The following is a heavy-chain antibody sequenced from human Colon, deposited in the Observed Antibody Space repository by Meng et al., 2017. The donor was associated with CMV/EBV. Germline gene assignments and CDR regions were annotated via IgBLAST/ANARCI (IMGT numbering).Heavy chain of an antibody. V-gene: IGHV4-34*01. CDR3: ARRSSGYKSRYNWFDP. D-gene: IGHD3-22*01. CDR1: GGSFSGYC. CDR2: INHSGST. J-gene: IGHJ5*02. Sequence: YGGSFSGYCGSWIRQPPGKGLEWIGEINHSGSTNYNPSLKSRVTISVDTSKNQFSLKLSSVTAADTAVYYCARRSSGYKSRYNWFDPWGQGTLVTVSS.